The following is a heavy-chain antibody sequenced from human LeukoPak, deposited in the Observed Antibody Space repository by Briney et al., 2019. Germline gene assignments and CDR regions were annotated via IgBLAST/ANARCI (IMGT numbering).Heavy chain of an antibody. V-gene: IGHV1-8*02. Sequence: ASVKVSCKASGYTFTSYDINWVRQATGQGLEWMGWMNPNSGNTGYAQKFQGRVTMTRNTSISTAYMELSSLRSGDTAVYYCARGPATEPLRYFDWLLKRTNWFDPWGQGTLVTVSS. D-gene: IGHD3-9*01. J-gene: IGHJ5*02. CDR2: MNPNSGNT. CDR3: ARGPATEPLRYFDWLLKRTNWFDP. CDR1: GYTFTSYD.